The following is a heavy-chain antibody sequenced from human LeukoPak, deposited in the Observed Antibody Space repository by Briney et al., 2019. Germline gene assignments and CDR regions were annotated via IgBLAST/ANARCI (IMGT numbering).Heavy chain of an antibody. CDR3: ARDPLNDALDI. V-gene: IGHV3-7*01. CDR1: GFGFSGSW. CDR2: MNPDGSAI. J-gene: IGHJ3*02. Sequence: GGSLRLSCTASGFGFSGSWMSWVRQLPGKGLEWLADMNPDGSAIVYVDSVKGRFTVSRNNAKNSLYLQMDGLRAEDTAVYYCARDPLNDALDIWGQGTLVTVSS.